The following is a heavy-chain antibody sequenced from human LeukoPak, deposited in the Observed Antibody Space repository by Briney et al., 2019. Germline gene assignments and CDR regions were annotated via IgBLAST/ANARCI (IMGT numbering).Heavy chain of an antibody. Sequence: SETLSLTCTVSGGSISSYYWSWIRQPPGKGLEWIGYIYYSGSTNYSPSLKSRVTISVDTSKNQFSLKLSSVTAADTAVYYCARALGRSALDYWGQGTLVTVSS. CDR2: IYYSGST. D-gene: IGHD1-26*01. CDR1: GGSISSYY. V-gene: IGHV4-59*01. CDR3: ARALGRSALDY. J-gene: IGHJ4*02.